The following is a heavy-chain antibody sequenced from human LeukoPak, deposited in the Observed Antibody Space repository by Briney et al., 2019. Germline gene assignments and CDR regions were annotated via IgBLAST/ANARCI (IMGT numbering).Heavy chain of an antibody. Sequence: GGSLRLSCTASGFTFSSYWMSWVRQAPGKGLEWVANIKQDGSEKDYVDSVKGRFTISRDNAQNSLYLQMNSLRAENTAVYYCARYCGGDCYGMDVWGQGTTVTVSS. J-gene: IGHJ6*02. D-gene: IGHD2-21*01. CDR3: ARYCGGDCYGMDV. CDR1: GFTFSSYW. V-gene: IGHV3-7*01. CDR2: IKQDGSEK.